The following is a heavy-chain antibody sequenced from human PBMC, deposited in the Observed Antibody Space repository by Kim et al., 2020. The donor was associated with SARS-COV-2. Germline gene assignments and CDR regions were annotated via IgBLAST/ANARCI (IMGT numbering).Heavy chain of an antibody. J-gene: IGHJ4*02. CDR1: GYSISSGYY. CDR2: IYHSGST. CDR3: ASRVDGRVGY. D-gene: IGHD6-19*01. V-gene: IGHV4-38-2*02. Sequence: SETLSLTCTVSGYSISSGYYWGWIRQPPGKGLEWIGSIYHSGSTNYNPSLKSRVTISVDTSKNQFSLKLSSVTAADTAVYYCASRVDGRVGYWGQGTLVTVSS.